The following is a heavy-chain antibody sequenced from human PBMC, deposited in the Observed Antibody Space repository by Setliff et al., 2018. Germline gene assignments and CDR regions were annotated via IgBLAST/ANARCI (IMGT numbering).Heavy chain of an antibody. J-gene: IGHJ4*02. D-gene: IGHD1-26*01. Sequence: PSETLSLTCTVSGGSISSSGYHWSWIRQPPGKGLEWIGNIYYSGRTYYNPSLKSRVTISVDTSKNQFSLKLTSVTAADTAVYYCAKITGMVGATPYYFDYWGQGTLVTVSS. CDR2: IYYSGRT. V-gene: IGHV4-39*01. CDR1: GGSISSSGYH. CDR3: AKITGMVGATPYYFDY.